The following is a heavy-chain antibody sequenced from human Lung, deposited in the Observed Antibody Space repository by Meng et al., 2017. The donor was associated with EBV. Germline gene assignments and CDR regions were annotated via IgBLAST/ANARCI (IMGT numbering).Heavy chain of an antibody. V-gene: IGHV6-1*01. CDR1: ADSVSGSSAS. J-gene: IGHJ2*01. CDR2: TYYRSKWYN. Sequence: QVERQQSGAGLVEPPQTLSRPCVMSADSVSGSSASWTWIRQSPSRGLEWLGRTYYRSKWYNDYAVFVKSRITINPDTSKNQFSLQLNSVTPEDTAVYYCARGATSVFDLWGRGTLVTVSS. CDR3: ARGATSVFDL.